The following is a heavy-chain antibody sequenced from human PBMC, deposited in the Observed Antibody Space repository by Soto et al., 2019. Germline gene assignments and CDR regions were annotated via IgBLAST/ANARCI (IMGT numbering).Heavy chain of an antibody. J-gene: IGHJ4*02. V-gene: IGHV4-61*01. Sequence: SETLSLTCTVSGGSVSISNYYWSWIRQPPGKGLEWIGTIYYSGSTNYNPSLESRVTISVDTSKNQFSLKVTSVTAADTAVYYCARTAGLNDYWGQGTMVTVS. CDR3: ARTAGLNDY. CDR2: IYYSGST. D-gene: IGHD2-21*02. CDR1: GGSVSISNYY.